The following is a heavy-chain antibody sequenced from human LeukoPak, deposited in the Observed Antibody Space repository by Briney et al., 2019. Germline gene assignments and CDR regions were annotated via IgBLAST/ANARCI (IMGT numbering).Heavy chain of an antibody. D-gene: IGHD5-18*01. CDR1: GGSISSSSYY. CDR2: IYHSGST. J-gene: IGHJ5*02. Sequence: SETLSLTCTVPGGSISSSSYYWGWIRQPPGKGLEWIGTIYHSGSTYYNPSLKSRVTISVDTSKNQFSLNLTSLTAADTAVYYCAREGPIQLRAFGFDPWGQGTLVTVSS. V-gene: IGHV4-39*07. CDR3: AREGPIQLRAFGFDP.